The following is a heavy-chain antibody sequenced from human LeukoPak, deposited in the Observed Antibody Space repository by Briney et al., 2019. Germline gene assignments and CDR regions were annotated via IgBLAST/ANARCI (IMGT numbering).Heavy chain of an antibody. J-gene: IGHJ4*02. CDR2: IDYTGRS. CDR3: ARDLGGPAAGTLDY. Sequence: SETLSLTCTVSGGSMRSYYWIWIRQPPGKGLEWIGYIDYTGRSKDNPSLKSRVTISVDMSKNQFSLKLRSVTAADTGVYYCARDLGGPAAGTLDYWGQGALVTVSS. D-gene: IGHD6-13*01. CDR1: GGSMRSYY. V-gene: IGHV4-59*01.